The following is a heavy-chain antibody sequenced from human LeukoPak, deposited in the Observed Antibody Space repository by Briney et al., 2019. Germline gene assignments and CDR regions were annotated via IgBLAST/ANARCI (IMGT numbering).Heavy chain of an antibody. V-gene: IGHV3-43D*04. J-gene: IGHJ4*02. CDR3: ARDRSLGY. D-gene: IGHD3-16*01. CDR2: INWDGGRT. CDR1: GFTFDDYA. Sequence: GGSLRLSCEASGFTFDDYAMHWVRQVTGKCLEWVSPINWDGGRTYYADSVRGRFTISRDNAKNSLYLQMNSLRAEDTAVYYCARDRSLGYWGQGTLVTVSS.